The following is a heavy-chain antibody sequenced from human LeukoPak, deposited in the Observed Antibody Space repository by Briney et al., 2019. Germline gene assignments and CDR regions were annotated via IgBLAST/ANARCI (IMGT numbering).Heavy chain of an antibody. CDR3: ARPQGIGYCSSTSCYSFDY. Sequence: SETLSLICAVYGGSFSGYYWSWIRQPPGKGLEWIGEINHSGSTNYNPSLKSRVTISVDTSKNHFSLKLSSVTAADTAVYYCARPQGIGYCSSTSCYSFDYWGQGTLVTVSS. D-gene: IGHD2-2*01. V-gene: IGHV4-34*01. CDR1: GGSFSGYY. CDR2: INHSGST. J-gene: IGHJ4*02.